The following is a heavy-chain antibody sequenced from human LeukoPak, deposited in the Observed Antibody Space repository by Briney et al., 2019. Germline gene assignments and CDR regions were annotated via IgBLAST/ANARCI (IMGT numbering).Heavy chain of an antibody. Sequence: GGSLRLSCAASGFTFSSYAVSWVRQAPGKGLEWVSAISGSGGSTYYADSVKGRFTISRDNSKNTPYLQMNSLRAEDTAVYYCAKGRGYSYGFYYFDYWGQGTLVTVSS. CDR2: ISGSGGST. V-gene: IGHV3-23*01. CDR3: AKGRGYSYGFYYFDY. D-gene: IGHD5-18*01. CDR1: GFTFSSYA. J-gene: IGHJ4*02.